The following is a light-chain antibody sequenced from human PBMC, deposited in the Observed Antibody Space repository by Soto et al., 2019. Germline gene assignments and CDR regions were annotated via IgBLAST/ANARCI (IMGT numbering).Light chain of an antibody. CDR1: QSVTSSY. Sequence: EIVLTQSPGTLSLSPGERATLSCRASQSVTSSYLAWYQQKPGQAPRLLIYGASSRATGIPDRFSGSGSGTDFTLTISRXEPEDFAVYYCQQYGGSPGTFGQGTKVDIK. CDR3: QQYGGSPGT. J-gene: IGKJ1*01. V-gene: IGKV3-20*01. CDR2: GAS.